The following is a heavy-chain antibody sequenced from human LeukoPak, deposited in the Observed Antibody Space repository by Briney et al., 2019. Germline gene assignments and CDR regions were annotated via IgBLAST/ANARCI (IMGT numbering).Heavy chain of an antibody. J-gene: IGHJ4*02. CDR1: GGSFSGYY. CDR2: IKHSGST. Sequence: ASETLSLTCAVYGGSFSGYYWSWIRQPPGKGLEWIGEIKHSGSTNYNPSLKSRVTISVDTSKNQFSLKLSSVTAADTAVYYCARGPHRRFVVVPAAAYYFDYWGQGTLVTVSS. D-gene: IGHD2-2*01. CDR3: ARGPHRRFVVVPAAAYYFDY. V-gene: IGHV4-34*01.